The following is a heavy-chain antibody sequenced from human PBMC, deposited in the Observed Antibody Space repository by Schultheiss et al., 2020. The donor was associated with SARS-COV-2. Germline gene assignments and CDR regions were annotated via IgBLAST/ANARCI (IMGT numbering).Heavy chain of an antibody. V-gene: IGHV3-66*01. CDR3: ARDLSGGHDY. CDR2: MHSGGST. D-gene: IGHD2-15*01. Sequence: GGSLRLSCAASGFTVSSYYMSWVRQAPGKGLEWVAVMHSGGSTFYADPVKGRFTISRDNDKNSLSLQMSSLRAEDTAIYYCARDLSGGHDYWGQGTLVTVSS. J-gene: IGHJ4*02. CDR1: GFTVSSYY.